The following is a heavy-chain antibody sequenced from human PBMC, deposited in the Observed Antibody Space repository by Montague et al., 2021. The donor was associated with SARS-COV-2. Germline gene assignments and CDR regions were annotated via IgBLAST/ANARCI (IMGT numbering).Heavy chain of an antibody. CDR1: GGSFSRYS. CDR3: ARQKLRPHKPIKKEFYYYGLDI. V-gene: IGHV4-34*01. CDR2: ITNSGSV. Sequence: SETLSLTCAVYGGSFSRYSYNWVRQAPGKGLEWIGEITNSGSVNYQPSLNNRVTISDDPSKSQVSLRLTSVTVADTAIYFCARQKLRPHKPIKKEFYYYGLDIWGQGTTVTVS. J-gene: IGHJ6*02.